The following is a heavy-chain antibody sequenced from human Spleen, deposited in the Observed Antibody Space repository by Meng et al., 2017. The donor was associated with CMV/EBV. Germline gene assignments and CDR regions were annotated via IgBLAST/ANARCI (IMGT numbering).Heavy chain of an antibody. V-gene: IGHV4-39*07. CDR1: GASISSGSYY. CDR2: IFHTGST. D-gene: IGHD3-22*01. J-gene: IGHJ4*02. Sequence: GASISSGSYYWGWIRQPPGKGLEWIGSIFHTGSTYYNPSLESRVTISMATSRNQISLNLNSVTAADTAKYYCARDRPVTLIGDYFDYWGQGKLVTVSS. CDR3: ARDRPVTLIGDYFDY.